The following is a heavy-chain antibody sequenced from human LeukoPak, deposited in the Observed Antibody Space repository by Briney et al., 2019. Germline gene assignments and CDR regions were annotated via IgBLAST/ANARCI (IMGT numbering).Heavy chain of an antibody. V-gene: IGHV4-59*12. CDR3: ARGRPKNYYDFTPNFYTVYYFDY. J-gene: IGHJ4*02. CDR2: IYYSGST. Sequence: SETLSLTCTVSGGSISSYYWSWIRQPPGKGLEWIGYIYYSGSTNYNPSLKSRVTISVDTSKNQFSLKLSSVTAADTAVYYCARGRPKNYYDFTPNFYTVYYFDYWGQGTLVTVSS. CDR1: GGSISSYY. D-gene: IGHD3-22*01.